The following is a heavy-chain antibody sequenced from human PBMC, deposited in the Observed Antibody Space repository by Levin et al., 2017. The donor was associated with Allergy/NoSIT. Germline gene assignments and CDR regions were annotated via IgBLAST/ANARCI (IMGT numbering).Heavy chain of an antibody. Sequence: SETLSLTCTVSGGSISSYYWSWIRQPAGKGLEWIGRIYTSGSTNYNPSLKSRVTMSVDTSKNQFSLKLSSVTAADTAVYYCAVAAAGTLRETYFDYWGQGTLVTVSS. V-gene: IGHV4-4*07. J-gene: IGHJ4*02. CDR3: AVAAAGTLRETYFDY. CDR2: IYTSGST. CDR1: GGSISSYY. D-gene: IGHD6-13*01.